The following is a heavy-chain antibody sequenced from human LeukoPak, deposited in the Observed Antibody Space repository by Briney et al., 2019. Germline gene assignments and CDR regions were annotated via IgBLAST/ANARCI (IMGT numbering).Heavy chain of an antibody. Sequence: SQTLSLTCTVSGGSISSGDYYWSWIRQPPGKGLEWIGYIYYSGSTNYNPSLKSRVTISVDTSKNQFSLKLSSVTAADTAVYYCARGPLRGAFDIWGQGTMVTVSS. CDR2: IYYSGST. CDR1: GGSISSGDYY. V-gene: IGHV4-61*08. J-gene: IGHJ3*02. D-gene: IGHD2-15*01. CDR3: ARGPLRGAFDI.